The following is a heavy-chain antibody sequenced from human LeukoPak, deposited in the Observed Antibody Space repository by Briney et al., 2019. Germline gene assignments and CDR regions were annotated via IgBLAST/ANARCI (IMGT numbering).Heavy chain of an antibody. D-gene: IGHD3-10*01. CDR2: IWFDGSNK. Sequence: GGSLRLSCAASGFTFSSYGMHWVRQAPGKGLEWVAVIWFDGSNKYYADSVKGRFTISRDNSKNTLYLQMNSLRAEDTAVYYSASGDYYGSGSYYNGENYWGQGTLVTVSS. CDR1: GFTFSSYG. J-gene: IGHJ4*02. CDR3: ASGDYYGSGSYYNGENY. V-gene: IGHV3-33*01.